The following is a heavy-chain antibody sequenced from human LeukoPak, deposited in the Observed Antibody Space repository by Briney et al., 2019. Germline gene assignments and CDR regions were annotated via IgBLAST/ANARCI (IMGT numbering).Heavy chain of an antibody. Sequence: GASVKVSCKASGGTFSRNAINWVRQAPGQGLEWMGGIIPMFDTPNYAQKFQGRVTITADESTTTAYMELSRLTSNDTAVYYCAGRDTSGWNNWFDPWGQGTLVTVSS. J-gene: IGHJ5*02. D-gene: IGHD6-19*01. CDR2: IIPMFDTP. CDR3: AGRDTSGWNNWFDP. CDR1: GGTFSRNA. V-gene: IGHV1-69*13.